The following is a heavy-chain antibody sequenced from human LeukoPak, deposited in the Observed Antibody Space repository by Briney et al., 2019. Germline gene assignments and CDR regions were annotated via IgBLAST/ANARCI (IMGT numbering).Heavy chain of an antibody. CDR1: GGSISSYY. Sequence: SETLSLTCTVSGGSISSYYWSWIRQPPGKGLEWIGYNYYSGSTNYNPSLKSRVTISVDTSKSQFSLKLSSVTAADTAVYYCARDPLNWRAFDIWGQGTVVTVSS. D-gene: IGHD1-1*01. J-gene: IGHJ3*02. CDR3: ARDPLNWRAFDI. CDR2: NYYSGST. V-gene: IGHV4-59*01.